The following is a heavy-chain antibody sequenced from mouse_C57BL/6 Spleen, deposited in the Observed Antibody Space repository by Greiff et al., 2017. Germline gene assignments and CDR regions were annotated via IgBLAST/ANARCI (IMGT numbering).Heavy chain of an antibody. J-gene: IGHJ1*03. Sequence: QVHVKQSGAELVKPGASVKMSCKASGYTFTTYPIEWMKQNHGKSLEWIGNFHPYNDDTKYNEKFKGKATLTVEKSSSTVYLELSRLTSDDSAVYYCARGDSNYDWYFDVWGTGTTVTVSS. V-gene: IGHV1-47*01. CDR1: GYTFTTYP. D-gene: IGHD2-5*01. CDR2: FHPYNDDT. CDR3: ARGDSNYDWYFDV.